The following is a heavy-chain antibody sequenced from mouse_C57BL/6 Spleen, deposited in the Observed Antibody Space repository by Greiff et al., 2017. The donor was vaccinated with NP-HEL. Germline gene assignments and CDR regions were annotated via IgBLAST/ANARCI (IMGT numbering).Heavy chain of an antibody. D-gene: IGHD1-1*01. CDR3: TRELDYYGSSPFAY. CDR1: GFTFSSYA. V-gene: IGHV5-9-1*02. J-gene: IGHJ3*01. CDR2: ISSGGDYI. Sequence: EVQRVESGEGLVKPGGSLKLSCAASGFTFSSYAMSWVRQTPEKRLEWVAYISSGGDYIYYADTVKGRFTISRDNARNTLYLQMSSLKSEDTAMYYCTRELDYYGSSPFAYWGQGTLVTVSA.